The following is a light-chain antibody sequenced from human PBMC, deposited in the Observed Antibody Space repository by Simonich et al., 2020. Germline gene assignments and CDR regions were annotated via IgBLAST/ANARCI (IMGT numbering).Light chain of an antibody. CDR2: GVS. Sequence: EIVMTQSPATLSVSPGERATLSCRASQSVSSNLAGYQQKPGQAPRLLIYGVSTRATCIPARFSGSGSGTEFTLTISSLQSEDFAVYYCQQYNNWPSWTFGQGTKVEIK. V-gene: IGKV3-15*01. CDR3: QQYNNWPSWT. CDR1: QSVSSN. J-gene: IGKJ1*01.